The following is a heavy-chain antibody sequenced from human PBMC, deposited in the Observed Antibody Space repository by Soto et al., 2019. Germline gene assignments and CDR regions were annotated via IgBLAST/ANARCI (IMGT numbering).Heavy chain of an antibody. D-gene: IGHD4-17*01. Sequence: TLSPTCSVSDRSVSNNTYYWRLMRHHKGNRLEWIVYVYYSGTTNYNPSLKSRVTISVDLSKNQFSLRLSSVTTADTALYYCARTTAVPNTPRSRYLFQYWGQGTLVTVSS. CDR2: VYYSGTT. V-gene: IGHV4-61*01. CDR1: DRSVSNNTYY. J-gene: IGHJ4*02. CDR3: ARTTAVPNTPRSRYLFQY.